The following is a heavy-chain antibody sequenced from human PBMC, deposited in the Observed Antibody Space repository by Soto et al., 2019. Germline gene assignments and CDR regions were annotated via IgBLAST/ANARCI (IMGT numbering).Heavy chain of an antibody. Sequence: ESGGGVVQPGRSLRLSCAASGFTFSSYGMHWVRQAPGKGLEWVAVIWYDGRSTYYADSVKGRFTISRDNSKNTLYLQMNSLRAEDTAVYYCARTAYYYDSSGYYFDCWGQGTLVTVSS. V-gene: IGHV3-33*01. CDR3: ARTAYYYDSSGYYFDC. D-gene: IGHD3-22*01. CDR1: GFTFSSYG. CDR2: IWYDGRST. J-gene: IGHJ4*02.